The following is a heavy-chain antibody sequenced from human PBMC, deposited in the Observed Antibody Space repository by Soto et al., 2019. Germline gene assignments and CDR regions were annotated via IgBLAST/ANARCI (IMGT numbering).Heavy chain of an antibody. CDR1: GFIFSDYA. CDR3: AKSQHSTSWYGVEADF. CDR2: ISYGGDNK. Sequence: QVQLVESGGGVVQPGRSLRLSCAASGFIFSDYAMHWVRQAPGKGLEWVAVISYGGDNKYYADSVRGRFAISRDNLKNTLYLQMNSLNQEDTAVYHCAKSQHSTSWYGVEADFWGQGTLVTVSS. J-gene: IGHJ4*02. V-gene: IGHV3-30-3*02. D-gene: IGHD6-13*01.